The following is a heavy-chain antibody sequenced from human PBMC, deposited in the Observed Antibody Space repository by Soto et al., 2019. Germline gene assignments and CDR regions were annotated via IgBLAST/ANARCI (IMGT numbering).Heavy chain of an antibody. J-gene: IGHJ6*03. D-gene: IGHD2-15*01. CDR1: SGSISSSNW. V-gene: IGHV4-4*02. Sequence: SETLSLTCAVSSGSISSSNWWSWVRQPPGKGLEWIGEIYHSGSTNYNPSLKSRVTISVDKSKNQFSLKLSSVTAADTAVYYCATLIRRGVVAASRSYYYYMDVWGKGTTVTVSS. CDR3: ATLIRRGVVAASRSYYYYMDV. CDR2: IYHSGST.